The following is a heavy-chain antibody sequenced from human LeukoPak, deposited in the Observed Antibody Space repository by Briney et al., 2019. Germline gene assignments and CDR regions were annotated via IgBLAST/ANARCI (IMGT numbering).Heavy chain of an antibody. CDR2: INHDGIT. D-gene: IGHD2-15*01. J-gene: IGHJ6*02. CDR3: ARGGSAPGLDV. V-gene: IGHV4-34*01. CDR1: GGSFSGYY. Sequence: PSETLSLTCVVYGGSFSGYYWSWIRQPPGXGLEWIGEINHDGITNYNPSLKSRVTISVDTSKNQFSLRLSSVTAADTAVYYCARGGSAPGLDVWGQGTTVTVSS.